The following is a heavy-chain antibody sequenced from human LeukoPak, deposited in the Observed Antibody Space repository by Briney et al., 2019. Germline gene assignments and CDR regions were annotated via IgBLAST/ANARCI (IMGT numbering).Heavy chain of an antibody. CDR2: MKSNNGHT. CDR1: GYTFTSFD. Sequence: ASVKVSCKASGYTFTSFDFNWVRQATGQGLEWMGWMKSNNGHTGYAQKFQGRVTMTRDTSISTAYMELSSLTFEDTAIYYCARGPPNWGMVGYWGQGTLVTVSS. D-gene: IGHD7-27*01. CDR3: ARGPPNWGMVGY. J-gene: IGHJ4*02. V-gene: IGHV1-8*01.